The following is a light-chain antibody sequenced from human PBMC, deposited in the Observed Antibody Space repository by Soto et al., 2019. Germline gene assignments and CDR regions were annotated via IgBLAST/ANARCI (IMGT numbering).Light chain of an antibody. CDR2: DAS. J-gene: IGKJ4*01. V-gene: IGKV3-11*01. CDR1: QSVSSY. CDR3: QQRSNWPPFT. Sequence: EIVLTQSPATLSLSPGERATLSCRASQSVSSYLAWYQQKPGQAPRLLIYDASNRATGIPARFSGSGSGTDFTLTISSLEAEDFVVYYCQQRSNWPPFTFGGGTKVEIK.